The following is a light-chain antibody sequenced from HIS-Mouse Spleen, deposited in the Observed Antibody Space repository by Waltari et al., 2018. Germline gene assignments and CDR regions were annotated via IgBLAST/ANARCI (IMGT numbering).Light chain of an antibody. V-gene: IGKV3-11*01. J-gene: IGKJ3*01. Sequence: EIVLTQSPAPLSLSPGERATFPCRASQSVSSYLAWYQQKPGQAPRLLIYDASNRAPGIPARFSGSGSGTDFTLTISSLEPEDFAVYYCQQRSNWPPFTFGPGTKVDIK. CDR1: QSVSSY. CDR3: QQRSNWPPFT. CDR2: DAS.